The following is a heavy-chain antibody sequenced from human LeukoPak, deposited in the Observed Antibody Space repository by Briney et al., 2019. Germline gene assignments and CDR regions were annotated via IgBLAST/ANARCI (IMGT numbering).Heavy chain of an antibody. CDR1: GGSISSYY. D-gene: IGHD3-10*01. V-gene: IGHV4-59*12. CDR2: IYHSGST. Sequence: SETLSLTCTVSGGSISSYYWSWIRQPPGKGLEWIGEIYHSGSTNYNPSLKSRVTISVDKSKNQFSLKLSSVTAADTAVYYCARGNSSWYFDYWGQGTLVTVSS. J-gene: IGHJ4*02. CDR3: ARGNSSWYFDY.